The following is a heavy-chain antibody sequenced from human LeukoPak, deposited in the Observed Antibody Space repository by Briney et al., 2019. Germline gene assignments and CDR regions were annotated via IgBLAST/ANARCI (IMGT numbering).Heavy chain of an antibody. CDR3: ARDLNPNSNYYFDY. J-gene: IGHJ4*02. Sequence: PGGSLRLSCAASGFTFSSYAMSWVRQAPGKGLEWVSSISGSGGSTYYAVSVKGRFTISRDNSKNTLYLQMNSLRAEDTAVYYCARDLNPNSNYYFDYWGQGTLVTVSS. D-gene: IGHD4-11*01. V-gene: IGHV3-23*01. CDR2: ISGSGGST. CDR1: GFTFSSYA.